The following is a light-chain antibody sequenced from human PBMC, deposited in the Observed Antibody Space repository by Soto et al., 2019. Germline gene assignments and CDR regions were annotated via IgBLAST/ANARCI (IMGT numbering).Light chain of an antibody. V-gene: IGLV1-51*01. CDR1: SSNVGHES. CDR3: GTWDSTLNVWV. J-gene: IGLJ3*02. CDR2: DNY. Sequence: QSVLTQPPSGSAAPGQTVTISCSGSSSNVGHESVSWYQSLPGTAPKLLIYDNYKRPSGIPDRFSGSKSGTSATLGITGLQTGDEADYYCGTWDSTLNVWVFGGGTQLTVL.